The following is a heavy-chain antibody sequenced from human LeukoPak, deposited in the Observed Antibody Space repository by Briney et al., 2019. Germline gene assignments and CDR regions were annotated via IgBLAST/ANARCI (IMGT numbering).Heavy chain of an antibody. CDR3: AREVKRGYSYGLLDYYGMDV. CDR1: GYTFTSYD. Sequence: ASVKVSCKASGYTFTSYDINWVRQAPGQGLEWMGWISAYNGNTNYAQKLQGRVTMTTDTSTSTAYMELRSLRSDDTAVYYCAREVKRGYSYGLLDYYGMDVWGQGTTVTVSS. D-gene: IGHD5-18*01. V-gene: IGHV1-18*01. J-gene: IGHJ6*02. CDR2: ISAYNGNT.